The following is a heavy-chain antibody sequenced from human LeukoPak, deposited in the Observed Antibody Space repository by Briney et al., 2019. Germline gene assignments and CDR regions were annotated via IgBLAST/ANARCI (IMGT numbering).Heavy chain of an antibody. J-gene: IGHJ5*02. CDR2: IYYSGST. CDR1: GGSISSGGYY. CDR3: ARARYCSSTSCYIEWFDL. V-gene: IGHV4-31*03. D-gene: IGHD2-2*02. Sequence: SETLSLTCTVSGGSISSGGYYWSWIRQHPGKGLEWIGYIYYSGSTYYNPSLKSRVTISVDTSKNQFSLKLSSVTAADTVVYYCARARYCSSTSCYIEWFDLWGQGTLVTVSS.